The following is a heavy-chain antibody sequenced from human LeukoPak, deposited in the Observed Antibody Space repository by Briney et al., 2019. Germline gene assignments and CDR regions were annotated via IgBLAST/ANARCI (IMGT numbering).Heavy chain of an antibody. CDR2: IYTSGST. CDR1: GDSISSYY. J-gene: IGHJ6*03. Sequence: PSETLSLTCTVSGDSISSYYWSWIRQPAGKGLEWIGRIYTSGSTNYNPSLKSRVTMSVDTSKNQFSLKLSSVTAADTAVYYCARDDPAAGTHYYYYMDVRGKGTTVTVSS. D-gene: IGHD6-13*01. CDR3: ARDDPAAGTHYYYYMDV. V-gene: IGHV4-4*07.